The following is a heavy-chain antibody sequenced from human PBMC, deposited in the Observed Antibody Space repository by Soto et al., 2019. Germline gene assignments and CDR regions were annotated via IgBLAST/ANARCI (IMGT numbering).Heavy chain of an antibody. J-gene: IGHJ5*02. CDR3: ARQQYDFWSGFSRAWFDP. CDR2: IYNSGST. D-gene: IGHD3-3*01. V-gene: IGHV4-39*01. Sequence: PSETLSLTCTVSGGSISSSSYYWGWIRQPPGKGLEWIGSIYNSGSTYYNPSLKSRVTISVDTSKNQFSLKLSSVTAADTAVYYCARQQYDFWSGFSRAWFDPWGQGTLVTVSS. CDR1: GGSISSSSYY.